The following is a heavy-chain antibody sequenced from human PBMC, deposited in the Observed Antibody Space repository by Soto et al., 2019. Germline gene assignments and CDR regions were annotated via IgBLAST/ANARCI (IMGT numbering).Heavy chain of an antibody. V-gene: IGHV3-33*01. D-gene: IGHD1-1*01. CDR2: IWYDGSNK. CDR3: ASSPRTNYGMDV. J-gene: IGHJ6*02. CDR1: GFTFSSYG. Sequence: GGSLRLSCAASGFTFSSYGMHWVRQAPGKGLEWVAVIWYDGSNKYYADSVKGRFTISRDNSENTLYLQMNSLRAEDTAVYYCASSPRTNYGMDVWGQGTTVTVSS.